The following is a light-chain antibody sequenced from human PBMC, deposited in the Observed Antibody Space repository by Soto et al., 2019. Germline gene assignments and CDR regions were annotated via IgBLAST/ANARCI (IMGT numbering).Light chain of an antibody. V-gene: IGKV1-39*01. CDR3: QQSYSTPLIT. Sequence: DIQMTQSPASLSVSLGDRVTITCRASQSISSYLNWYQQKPGKAPKLLIYAASSLQSGVPSRFSGSGSATDFTPTISSLQPEDFATYYCQQSYSTPLITFGQGTRLEIK. CDR2: AAS. J-gene: IGKJ5*01. CDR1: QSISSY.